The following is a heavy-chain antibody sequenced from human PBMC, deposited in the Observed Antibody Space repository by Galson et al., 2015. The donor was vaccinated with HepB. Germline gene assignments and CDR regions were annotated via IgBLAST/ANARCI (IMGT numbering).Heavy chain of an antibody. J-gene: IGHJ3*02. CDR3: ARVPQRWLQSRAFDI. CDR1: GGSFSDYY. V-gene: IGHV4-34*01. Sequence: SLTCAVYGGSFSDYYWSWIRQPPGKGLEWIGEMNHSGRTKYNASVKSRVTLSVDTSKNQFSLKLSSVTAADTAVYFCARVPQRWLQSRAFDIWGQGTLVTVSS. CDR2: MNHSGRT. D-gene: IGHD5-24*01.